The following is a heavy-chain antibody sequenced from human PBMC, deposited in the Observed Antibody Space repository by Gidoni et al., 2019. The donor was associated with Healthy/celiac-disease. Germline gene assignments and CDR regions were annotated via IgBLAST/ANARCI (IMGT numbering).Heavy chain of an antibody. CDR3: TTVVRDYYDSSGPSGY. D-gene: IGHD3-22*01. CDR1: GFTFSNAW. CDR2: INSKTDGVTT. J-gene: IGHJ4*02. Sequence: EVQLVESGGGLVKPGGSLRLSCAASGFTFSNAWMSWVRQAPGKGLEWVGRINSKTDGVTTDYAAPVKGRFTISRDDSKNTLYLQMNSLKTEDPAVYYCTTVVRDYYDSSGPSGYWGQGTLVTVSS. V-gene: IGHV3-15*01.